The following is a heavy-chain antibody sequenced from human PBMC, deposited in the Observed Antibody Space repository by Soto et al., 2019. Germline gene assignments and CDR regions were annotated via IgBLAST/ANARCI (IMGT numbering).Heavy chain of an antibody. Sequence: EINLVESGGGLVQPGGSLRLSCAASGFTFSRFPMHWVRQVPGKGLVWVSHISGDGYTTKYADSVKGRFTISRDNAENTLYLQMNSLRVEDTALYYCARDGWAAAENWGQGTRVTVSS. D-gene: IGHD6-25*01. CDR2: ISGDGYTT. V-gene: IGHV3-74*01. J-gene: IGHJ4*02. CDR3: ARDGWAAAEN. CDR1: GFTFSRFP.